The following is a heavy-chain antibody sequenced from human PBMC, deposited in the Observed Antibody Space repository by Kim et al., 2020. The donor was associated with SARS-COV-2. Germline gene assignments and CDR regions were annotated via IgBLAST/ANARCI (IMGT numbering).Heavy chain of an antibody. CDR1: GGSISSGGYY. J-gene: IGHJ2*01. CDR2: IYYSGST. Sequence: SETLSLTCTVSGGSISSGGYYWSWIRQHPGKGLEWIGYIYYSGSTYYNPSLKSRVTISVDTSKNQFSLKLSSVTAADTAVYYCARDEGYCSGGSCYSHWYFDLWGRGTLVTVSS. D-gene: IGHD2-15*01. V-gene: IGHV4-31*03. CDR3: ARDEGYCSGGSCYSHWYFDL.